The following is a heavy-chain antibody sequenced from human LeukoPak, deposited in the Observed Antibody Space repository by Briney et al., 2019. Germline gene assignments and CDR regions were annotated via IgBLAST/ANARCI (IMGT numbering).Heavy chain of an antibody. CDR2: ISYTGST. J-gene: IGHJ4*02. CDR3: ASYDGRPRSGYLDY. D-gene: IGHD3-3*01. V-gene: IGHV4-59*11. CDR1: VGSISSHH. Sequence: LETLSLTCTLSVGSISSHHWSWIRQPPGKGLEWIVYISYTGSTNHNPSPRSRVTISVDTSKNQFSLKLRSVTAADTAVYYCASYDGRPRSGYLDYWGQGTLVTVSS.